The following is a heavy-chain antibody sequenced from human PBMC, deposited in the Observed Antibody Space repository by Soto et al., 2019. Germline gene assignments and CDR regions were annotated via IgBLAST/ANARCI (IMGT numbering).Heavy chain of an antibody. D-gene: IGHD2-21*02. CDR1: GGSINTYKLF. CDR3: ARVNVTLDF. CDR2: VHYSGNA. J-gene: IGHJ4*02. Sequence: SETLSLTCTVSGGSINTYKLFWAWLRQPPGKGLEWIASVHYSGNAYYNPSLTTRVIIARDTSNNMVSLELRSVTAAVMAVYYCARVNVTLDFWGQGTLVTVSS. V-gene: IGHV4-39*01.